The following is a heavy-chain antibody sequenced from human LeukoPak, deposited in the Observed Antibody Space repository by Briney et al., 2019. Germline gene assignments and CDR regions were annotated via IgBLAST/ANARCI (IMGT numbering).Heavy chain of an antibody. V-gene: IGHV1-18*01. J-gene: IGHJ6*03. Sequence: ASVTVSCKASGYTFTSYGISWVRQAPGQGLEWMGWISAYNGNTNYAQKLQGRVTMTTDTSTSTAYMELRSLRSDDTAVYYCARGIELGIGYYYYMDVWGKGTTVTISS. D-gene: IGHD7-27*01. CDR1: GYTFTSYG. CDR2: ISAYNGNT. CDR3: ARGIELGIGYYYYMDV.